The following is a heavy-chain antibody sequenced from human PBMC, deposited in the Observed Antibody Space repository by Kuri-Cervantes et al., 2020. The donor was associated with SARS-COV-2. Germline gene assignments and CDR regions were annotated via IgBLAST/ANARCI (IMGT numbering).Heavy chain of an antibody. CDR3: ARGGGYDFWSGFDY. D-gene: IGHD3-3*01. Sequence: SETLSLTCAVYGGSFSGYYWSWIRQPPGKGLEWIGEINHSGSTNYNPSLKSRVTISVDTSKNQFSLKLSSVTAADTAVYYCARGGGYDFWSGFDYWGQGTLVTVSS. J-gene: IGHJ4*02. V-gene: IGHV4-34*01. CDR2: INHSGST. CDR1: GGSFSGYY.